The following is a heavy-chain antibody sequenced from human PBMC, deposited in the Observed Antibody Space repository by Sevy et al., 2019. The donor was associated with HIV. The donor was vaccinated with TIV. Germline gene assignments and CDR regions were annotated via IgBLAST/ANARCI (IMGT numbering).Heavy chain of an antibody. CDR1: GGTISSGGYY. V-gene: IGHV4-31*03. CDR3: ARLTSSGWDKDNWFDP. J-gene: IGHJ5*02. CDR2: IYYSGST. Sequence: SETLSLTCTVSGGTISSGGYYWSRIRQHPGKGLEWIGYIYYSGSTYYNPSLKSRVTISVDTSKNQFSLKLSSVTAADTAVYYCARLTSSGWDKDNWFDPWGQGTLVTVSS. D-gene: IGHD6-19*01.